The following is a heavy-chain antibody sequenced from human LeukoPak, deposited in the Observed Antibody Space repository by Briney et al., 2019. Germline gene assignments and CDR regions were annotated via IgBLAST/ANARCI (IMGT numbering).Heavy chain of an antibody. CDR1: GLTFSNAW. J-gene: IGHJ4*02. D-gene: IGHD5-18*01. Sequence: GGSLRLSCAASGLTFSNAWMSWVRQAPGKGLEWVGRIKSKTDGGTTDYAAPVKGRFTISRDDSKNTLYLQMNSLKTEDTAVYYCARHEIQLWSPVDYWGQGTLVTVSS. V-gene: IGHV3-15*01. CDR2: IKSKTDGGTT. CDR3: ARHEIQLWSPVDY.